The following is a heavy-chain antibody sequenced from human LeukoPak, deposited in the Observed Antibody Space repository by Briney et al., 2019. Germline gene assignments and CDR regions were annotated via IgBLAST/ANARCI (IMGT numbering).Heavy chain of an antibody. CDR2: INHSGST. CDR3: ARVGYDYVWGSYRSLDY. CDR1: GGSFSGYY. D-gene: IGHD3-16*02. V-gene: IGHV4-34*01. Sequence: SETLSHTCAVYGGSFSGYYWSWIRQPPGKGLEWIGEINHSGSTNYNPSLKSRVTISVDTSKNQFSLKLSSVTAADTAVYYCARVGYDYVWGSYRSLDYWGQGTLVTVSS. J-gene: IGHJ4*02.